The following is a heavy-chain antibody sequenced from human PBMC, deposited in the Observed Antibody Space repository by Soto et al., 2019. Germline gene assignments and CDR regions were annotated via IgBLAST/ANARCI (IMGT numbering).Heavy chain of an antibody. CDR3: GSVFEY. J-gene: IGHJ4*02. CDR2: IDSEGIYT. CDR1: GFTFTNFC. V-gene: IGHV3-74*01. Sequence: DVQLVESGGGLVQPGGSLRLSCAASGFTFTNFCMHWVRQAPEKGLVWVSRIDSEGIYTSYADSVKGRFTISRDNAKNTLYLQMNELRAEEMAVYYCGSVFEYWGQGSLVTVSS.